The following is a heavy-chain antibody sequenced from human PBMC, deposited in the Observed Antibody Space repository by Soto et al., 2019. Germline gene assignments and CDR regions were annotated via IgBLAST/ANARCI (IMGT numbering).Heavy chain of an antibody. Sequence: PGESLKISCKGSGYRFTSYWIGWVRQMPGKGLEWMGIIYPGDSDTRYSPSFQGQVTISADKSISTAYLQWSSLKASDTAMYYCASVLTTGTTTSYGMDVWGQGTTVTVSS. CDR1: GYRFTSYW. V-gene: IGHV5-51*01. CDR2: IYPGDSDT. J-gene: IGHJ6*02. CDR3: ASVLTTGTTTSYGMDV. D-gene: IGHD1-1*01.